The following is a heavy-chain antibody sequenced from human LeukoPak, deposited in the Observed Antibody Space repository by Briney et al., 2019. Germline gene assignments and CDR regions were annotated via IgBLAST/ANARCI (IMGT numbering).Heavy chain of an antibody. D-gene: IGHD2/OR15-2a*01. CDR1: GGSFSGFY. J-gene: IGHJ4*02. CDR2: INHGGST. CDR3: ARSFPKVEY. V-gene: IGHV4-34*01. Sequence: SETLSLTCAVYGGSFSGFYWIWIRQPPGKGLEWIGEINHGGSTTYNPSLKTRVTMSVDTSRNQLFLRLTTVTATDTAVYYCARSFPKVEYWDQGTLVSVSS.